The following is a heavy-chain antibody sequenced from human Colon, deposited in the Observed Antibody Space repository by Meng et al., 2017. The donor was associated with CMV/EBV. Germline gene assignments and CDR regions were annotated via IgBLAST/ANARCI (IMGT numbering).Heavy chain of an antibody. V-gene: IGHV3-20*04. D-gene: IGHD5-12*01. Sequence: GESLKISCAASGFRFDDYSMNWVRQVPGKGLEWLSGINWNGGSTWSADSVKGRFTISRDNAKNSLYLQMNSLRAEDTALYYCAREPRYSRSYYFDPWGQGTLVTVSS. CDR3: AREPRYSRSYYFDP. CDR1: GFRFDDYS. J-gene: IGHJ4*02. CDR2: INWNGGST.